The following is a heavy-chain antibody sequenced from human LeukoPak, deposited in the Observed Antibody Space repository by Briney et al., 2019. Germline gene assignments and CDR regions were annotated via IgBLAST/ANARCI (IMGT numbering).Heavy chain of an antibody. CDR1: GVSFSDYF. V-gene: IGHV4-34*01. J-gene: IGHJ4*02. D-gene: IGHD1-1*01. CDR3: ARALNLHTLDY. Sequence: SETLSLTCAVYGVSFSDYFWCWIRKPPGKGLEWIGEVNHSGSTSYNPSLKSRVTISVDTSKNQFSLKLTSVTAADTAVYYCARALNLHTLDYWGPGTLVTVSS. CDR2: VNHSGST.